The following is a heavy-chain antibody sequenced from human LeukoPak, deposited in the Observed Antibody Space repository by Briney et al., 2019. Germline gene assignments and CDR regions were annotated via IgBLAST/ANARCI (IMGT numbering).Heavy chain of an antibody. J-gene: IGHJ4*02. CDR2: IYYSGST. CDR1: GGSISSYY. D-gene: IGHD1-26*01. Sequence: PSETLSLTCTVSGGSISSYYWSWIRQPPGKGLEWIGYIYYSGSTNYNPSLKSRVTISVDTSKNQFSLKLSSVTAADTAEYYCARSSGSYYFASTDYWGQGTLVTVSS. CDR3: ARSSGSYYFASTDY. V-gene: IGHV4-59*01.